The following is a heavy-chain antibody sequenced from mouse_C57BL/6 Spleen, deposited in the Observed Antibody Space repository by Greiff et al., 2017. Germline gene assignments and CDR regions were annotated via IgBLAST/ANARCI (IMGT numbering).Heavy chain of an antibody. Sequence: EVKLVESGGGLVKPGGSLKLSCAASGFTFSSYAMSWVRQTPEKRLEWVATISDGGSYTYYPDNVKGRFTISRDNAKNNLYLQMSHLKSEDTAMYYCARDRDTGYFDVWGTGTTVTVSS. CDR2: ISDGGSYT. CDR3: ARDRDTGYFDV. J-gene: IGHJ1*03. V-gene: IGHV5-4*01. CDR1: GFTFSSYA. D-gene: IGHD3-3*01.